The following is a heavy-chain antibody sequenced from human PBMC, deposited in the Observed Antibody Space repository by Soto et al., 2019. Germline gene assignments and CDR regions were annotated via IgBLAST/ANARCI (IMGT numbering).Heavy chain of an antibody. D-gene: IGHD6-19*01. CDR2: IIPIFGTA. J-gene: IGHJ6*02. CDR1: GGTFSSYA. CDR3: ARDIAVAGTSYYYYYGMDV. V-gene: IGHV1-69*01. Sequence: QVQLVQSGAEVKKPGSSVKVSCKASGGTFSSYAISWVRQAPGQGLEWMGGIIPIFGTANYAQKFQGRVTITADESTSTAYMELSNLRSEDTAVYYCARDIAVAGTSYYYYYGMDVWGQGTTVTVSS.